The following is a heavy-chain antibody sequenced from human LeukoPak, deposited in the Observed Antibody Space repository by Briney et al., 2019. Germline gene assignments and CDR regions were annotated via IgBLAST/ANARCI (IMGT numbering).Heavy chain of an antibody. Sequence: SETLSVTCTVSGGSISSYYWSWIRQPPGKGLEWIGYIYDSGSTNYNPSLKSRVTISVDTSKNQFSLKLSSVTTADTAVYYCAGIGANGDYWGQGTLVTVSS. CDR1: GGSISSYY. J-gene: IGHJ4*02. CDR3: AGIGANGDY. CDR2: IYDSGST. D-gene: IGHD1-26*01. V-gene: IGHV4-59*01.